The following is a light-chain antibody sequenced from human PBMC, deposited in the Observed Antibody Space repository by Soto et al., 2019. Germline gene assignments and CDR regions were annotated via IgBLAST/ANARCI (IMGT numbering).Light chain of an antibody. V-gene: IGKV1-5*01. J-gene: IGKJ1*01. CDR2: DAS. CDR3: QQYSSHRT. Sequence: IQMTQSPSTLSAFVGDRVTITCRASQNIGRSLAWYQQKPGETPKVLVYDASTLESGVPSRFSGSGSGTEFTLTISGLQADDFATYYCQQYSSHRTFGQGTKVDIK. CDR1: QNIGRS.